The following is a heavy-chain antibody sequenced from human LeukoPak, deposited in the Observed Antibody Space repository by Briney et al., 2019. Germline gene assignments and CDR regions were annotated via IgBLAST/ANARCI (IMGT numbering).Heavy chain of an antibody. J-gene: IGHJ3*02. CDR1: GYTFTSYD. CDR2: MNPNSGNT. D-gene: IGHD6-6*01. Sequence: ASVKVSCRASGYTFTSYDINWVRQAAGQGLEWMGWMNPNSGNTGYAQKFQGRVTITRNTSISTAYMELSSLRSGDTAVYYCARARVRGAARGAFDIWGQGTMVTVSS. CDR3: ARARVRGAARGAFDI. V-gene: IGHV1-8*03.